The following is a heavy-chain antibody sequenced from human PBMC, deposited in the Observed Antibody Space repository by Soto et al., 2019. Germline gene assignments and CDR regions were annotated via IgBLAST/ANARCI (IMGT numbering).Heavy chain of an antibody. D-gene: IGHD2-21*02. CDR1: GYTFTSYA. CDR3: ARSIVVVTALDY. CDR2: INAGSGNT. V-gene: IGHV1-3*01. Sequence: EASVKVSCKASGYTFTSYAMHWVRQAPGQRLEWMGWINAGSGNTKYSQKFQGRVTITRDTSASTAYMELSSLRSEYTAVYYCARSIVVVTALDYWGQGTLVTVSS. J-gene: IGHJ4*02.